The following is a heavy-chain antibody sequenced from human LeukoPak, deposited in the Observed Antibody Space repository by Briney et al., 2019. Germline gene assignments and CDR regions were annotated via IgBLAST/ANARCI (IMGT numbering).Heavy chain of an antibody. CDR3: ARGVVPAALGYYFDY. CDR1: GGSISSGGYS. V-gene: IGHV4-30-2*01. J-gene: IGHJ4*02. D-gene: IGHD2-2*01. CDR2: IYHSGST. Sequence: SETLSLTCAVSGGSISSGGYSWIWIRQPPGKGLEWIGYIYHSGSTYYNPSLKSRVTISVDRSKNQFSLKLSSVTAADTAVYYCARGVVPAALGYYFDYWGQGTLVTVSS.